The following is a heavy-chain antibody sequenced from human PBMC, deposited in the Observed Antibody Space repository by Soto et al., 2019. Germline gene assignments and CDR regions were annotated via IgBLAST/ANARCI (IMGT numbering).Heavy chain of an antibody. D-gene: IGHD6-6*01. CDR2: IIPIFGTA. J-gene: IGHJ6*02. Sequence: SVKVSCKASGGTFSSYAISWVRQAPGQGLEWMGGIIPIFGTANYAQKFQGRVTITADESTSTAYMELSSLRSEDTAVYYCARDEGAARPDYYYYGMDVWGQGTTVTVSS. CDR1: GGTFSSYA. V-gene: IGHV1-69*13. CDR3: ARDEGAARPDYYYYGMDV.